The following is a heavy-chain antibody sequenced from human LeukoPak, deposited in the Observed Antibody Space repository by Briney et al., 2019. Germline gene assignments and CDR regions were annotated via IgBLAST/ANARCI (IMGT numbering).Heavy chain of an antibody. CDR1: GYTFTTFW. V-gene: IGHV5-51*01. CDR2: IYPGDSDT. J-gene: IGHJ4*02. Sequence: PGESLKISCRGSGYTFTTFWIGWVRQMPGKGLEWMGIIYPGDSDTRYSPSFQGQATMSVDKSINTAYLQWSSLKASDTAMYYCARRKGCSSTSCPPDFWGQGTLVTVSS. CDR3: ARRKGCSSTSCPPDF. D-gene: IGHD2-2*01.